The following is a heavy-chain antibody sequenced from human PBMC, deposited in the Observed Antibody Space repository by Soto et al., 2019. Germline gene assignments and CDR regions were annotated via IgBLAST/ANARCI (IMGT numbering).Heavy chain of an antibody. CDR2: IYYNGDT. J-gene: IGHJ3*01. CDR3: ARRLIENCNQGHAFDF. D-gene: IGHD1-1*01. V-gene: IGHV4-39*01. Sequence: QLQLQESGPGLVKPAETLSLKCAVSGVSVSSGSYFWGWIRQPPGKATEWIGNIYYNGDTYYSPSLKSRVTMCVDTAQNQFSLRLTPVAAADTAVYYCARRLIENCNQGHAFDFWGQGTLVTVSS. CDR1: GVSVSSGSYF.